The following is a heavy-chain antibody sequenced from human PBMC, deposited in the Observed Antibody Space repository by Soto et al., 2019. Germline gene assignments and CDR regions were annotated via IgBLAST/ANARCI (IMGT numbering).Heavy chain of an antibody. CDR3: ARYPLQDSSSSYYYYYGMDV. J-gene: IGHJ6*02. CDR2: INPNCGGT. Sequence: GASVKVSCKASGGTFSSYTISWVRQAPGQGLEWMGWINPNCGGTNYAQKFQGWVTMTRDTSISTAYMELSRLRSDDTAVYYCARYPLQDSSSSYYYYYGMDVWGQGTTVTVSS. V-gene: IGHV1-2*04. CDR1: GGTFSSYT. D-gene: IGHD6-6*01.